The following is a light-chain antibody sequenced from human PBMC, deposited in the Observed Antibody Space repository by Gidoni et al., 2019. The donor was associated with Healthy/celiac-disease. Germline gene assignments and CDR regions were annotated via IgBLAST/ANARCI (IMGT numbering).Light chain of an antibody. Sequence: IQMAQAPSSVSAPVGDRVTITCRASQGIGSWLAWYQQKPGKAPQLLIYAASSLQSGVPSRFSVTGSVTDFTLTISSLQPEDFATYYCQQANSFPRTFXPXTKVEIE. CDR3: QQANSFPRT. J-gene: IGKJ1*01. CDR2: AAS. V-gene: IGKV1-12*01. CDR1: QGIGSW.